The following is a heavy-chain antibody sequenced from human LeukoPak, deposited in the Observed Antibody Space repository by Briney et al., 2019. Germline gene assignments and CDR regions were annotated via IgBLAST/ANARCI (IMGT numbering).Heavy chain of an antibody. V-gene: IGHV1-69*13. CDR1: GGTFSSYA. D-gene: IGHD2-2*03. J-gene: IGHJ4*02. Sequence: SVKVSCKASGGTFSSYAISWVRQAPGQGLEWMGVIIPIFGTANYAQKFQGRVTITADESTSTAYMELSSLRSEDTAVYYCARGAVGGYCSSTSCLPLRWGQGTLVTVSS. CDR2: IIPIFGTA. CDR3: ARGAVGGYCSSTSCLPLR.